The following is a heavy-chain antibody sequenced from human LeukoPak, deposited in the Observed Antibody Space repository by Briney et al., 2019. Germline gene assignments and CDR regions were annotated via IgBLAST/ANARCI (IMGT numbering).Heavy chain of an antibody. Sequence: GGSLRLSCEVFGFTFNTYGMQYGLHWVRQAPGKGLEWVSAISGSGGSTYYADSVKGRFTISRDNSKNTLYLQMNSLRAEDTAVYYCAKEQWEDGIAAAGDDYWGQGTLVTVSS. CDR3: AKEQWEDGIAAAGDDY. CDR2: ISGSGGST. D-gene: IGHD6-13*01. CDR1: GFTFNTYG. J-gene: IGHJ4*02. V-gene: IGHV3-23*01.